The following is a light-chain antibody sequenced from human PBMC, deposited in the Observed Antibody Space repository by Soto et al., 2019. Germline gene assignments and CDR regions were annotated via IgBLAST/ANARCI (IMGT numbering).Light chain of an antibody. CDR2: EVS. Sequence: QSVLTQSPSASGSPGQSVTISCTGTSSDVGGYNYVSWYQQHPGKAPKLMIYEVSKRPSGVPDRFSGSKSGNTASLTVSGLQAEDEADYYCSSYAGSNYVFGTGTKVTVL. CDR3: SSYAGSNYV. CDR1: SSDVGGYNY. J-gene: IGLJ1*01. V-gene: IGLV2-8*01.